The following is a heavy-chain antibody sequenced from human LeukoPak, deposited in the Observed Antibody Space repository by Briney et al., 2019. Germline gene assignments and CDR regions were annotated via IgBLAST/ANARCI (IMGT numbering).Heavy chain of an antibody. J-gene: IGHJ4*01. V-gene: IGHV3-30-3*01. CDR1: GFTFSSYA. CDR2: ISYDGSNK. Sequence: PGGSLRLSCAASGFTFSSYAMHWVRQAPGKGLEWVAVISYDGSNKYYADSVKGRFTISRDNSKNTLYLEMNSLRAEDTAVYHCARGASYYYDSSGYPHFDYWGQGTLVTVSS. D-gene: IGHD3-22*01. CDR3: ARGASYYYDSSGYPHFDY.